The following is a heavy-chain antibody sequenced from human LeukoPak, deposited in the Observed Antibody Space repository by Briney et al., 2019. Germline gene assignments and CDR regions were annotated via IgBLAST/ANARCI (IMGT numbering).Heavy chain of an antibody. D-gene: IGHD3-9*01. CDR2: MNPNSGNT. Sequence: ASVKVSRKASGYTFTSYDINWVRQATGQGLEWMGWMNPNSGNTGYAQKFQGRVTMTRNTSISTAYMELSSLRSEDTAVYYCARVGGGYFDWLLPLDYWGQGTLVTVSS. CDR3: ARVGGGYFDWLLPLDY. CDR1: GYTFTSYD. J-gene: IGHJ4*02. V-gene: IGHV1-8*01.